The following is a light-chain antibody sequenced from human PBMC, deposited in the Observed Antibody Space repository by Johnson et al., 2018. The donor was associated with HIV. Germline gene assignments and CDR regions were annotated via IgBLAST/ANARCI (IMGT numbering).Light chain of an antibody. CDR1: SSNIGNNY. CDR3: GTWDSSLRAGYV. Sequence: QSVLTQPPSVSAAPGQKVTISCSGSSSNIGNNYVSWYQQLPGTAPKLLIYENNKRPSGIPDRFSGSKSGTSATLGITGLQTGDEADYYFGTWDSSLRAGYVFGTGTKVTVL. J-gene: IGLJ1*01. V-gene: IGLV1-51*02. CDR2: ENN.